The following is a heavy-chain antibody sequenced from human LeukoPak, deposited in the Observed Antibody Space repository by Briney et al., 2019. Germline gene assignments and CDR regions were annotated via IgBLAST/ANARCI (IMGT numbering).Heavy chain of an antibody. Sequence: KPSETLSLTCAVYGGSFSGYYWSWIRQPPGKGLEWIGEINHSGSTNYNPSLKSRVTISVDTSKNQFSLKLSSVTAADTAVYYCALGIRGDPYDYWGQGTLVTASS. J-gene: IGHJ4*02. CDR2: INHSGST. CDR1: GGSFSGYY. V-gene: IGHV4-34*01. CDR3: ALGIRGDPYDY. D-gene: IGHD7-27*01.